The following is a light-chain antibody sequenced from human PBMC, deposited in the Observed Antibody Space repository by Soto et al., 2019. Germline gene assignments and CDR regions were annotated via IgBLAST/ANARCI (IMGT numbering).Light chain of an antibody. Sequence: QSALTQPRSVSESPGQSVTISCTGTSSDVGAYDYVSWYQQHPDKAPQLMIYDVTKRPSGVPHRFSGSRSGNTASLTISGLQAEDDADYYCCSYAGSYTWVFGGGTKLTVL. CDR1: SSDVGAYDY. CDR2: DVT. J-gene: IGLJ2*01. V-gene: IGLV2-11*01. CDR3: CSYAGSYTWV.